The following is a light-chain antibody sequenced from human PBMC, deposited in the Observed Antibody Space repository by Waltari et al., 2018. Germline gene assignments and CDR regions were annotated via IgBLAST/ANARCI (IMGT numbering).Light chain of an antibody. CDR1: SRDVGSSNL. V-gene: IGLV2-23*03. Sequence: QSALTQPASLSGSPGQLITISCTGTSRDVGSSNLVSWYQQHPGKAPKLIIYEGSKRPSVVSNLFSGSKSGITASLTISWLQAEDEADYHCCSYAGGSAFVVFGGGTKLTVL. J-gene: IGLJ2*01. CDR2: EGS. CDR3: CSYAGGSAFVV.